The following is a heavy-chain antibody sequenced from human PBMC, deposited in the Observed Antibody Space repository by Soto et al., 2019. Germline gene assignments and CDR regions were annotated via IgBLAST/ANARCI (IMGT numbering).Heavy chain of an antibody. CDR3: ARRNSSGPIDH. Sequence: QVHLVQSGAELKEPGASVKVSCKTSGFTFTTHAIHWVRQAPGQSLEWMGWINAGNGNTKYSQRFQDRVTITRDTSASTAYMELSSLRSEDRAVYYCARRNSSGPIDHWGQGTLVTVSS. V-gene: IGHV1-3*01. J-gene: IGHJ4*02. D-gene: IGHD3-22*01. CDR2: INAGNGNT. CDR1: GFTFTTHA.